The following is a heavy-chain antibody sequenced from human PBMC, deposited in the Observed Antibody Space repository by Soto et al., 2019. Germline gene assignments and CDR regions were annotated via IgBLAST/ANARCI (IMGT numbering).Heavy chain of an antibody. V-gene: IGHV4-59*01. CDR2: VDYSGKT. CDR3: ARGNEVFGINWFDP. Sequence: PSETLSLTCTVSGGPIGSYHWAWIRQPPRKGLEWVGCVDYSGKTKYNPSLEGRVTISIDTPKMQFSLKLSSVTAADTAVYYCARGNEVFGINWFDPWGPRTLVTVSS. CDR1: GGPIGSYH. D-gene: IGHD3-3*01. J-gene: IGHJ5*02.